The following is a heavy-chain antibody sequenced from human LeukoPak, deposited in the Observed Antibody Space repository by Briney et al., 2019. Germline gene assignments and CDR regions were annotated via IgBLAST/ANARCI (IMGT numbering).Heavy chain of an antibody. Sequence: GESLKISCKGSGYSFTSYWIGWVRQMPGKGLEWMGIIYPGDSDTRYSPSFQGQVTISADKSISSAYLQWSSLKASDTAIYYCARTYYQDSSGYKLDYWGQGTLVTVSS. J-gene: IGHJ4*02. V-gene: IGHV5-51*01. CDR2: IYPGDSDT. CDR1: GYSFTSYW. CDR3: ARTYYQDSSGYKLDY. D-gene: IGHD3-22*01.